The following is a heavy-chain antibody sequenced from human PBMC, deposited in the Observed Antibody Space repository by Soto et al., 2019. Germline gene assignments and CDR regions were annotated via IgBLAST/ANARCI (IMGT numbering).Heavy chain of an antibody. D-gene: IGHD3-9*01. V-gene: IGHV3-33*01. CDR3: AREIGDYDILTGYYPYYYYYGMDV. CDR2: IWYDGSNK. J-gene: IGHJ6*02. Sequence: PXGSLRLSCAACGFTFSSYGMHWVRQAPGKGLEGVAVIWYDGSNKYYADSVKGRFTISRDNSKNTLYLQMNSLRAEDTAVYYCAREIGDYDILTGYYPYYYYYGMDVWGQGTTVTVSS. CDR1: GFTFSSYG.